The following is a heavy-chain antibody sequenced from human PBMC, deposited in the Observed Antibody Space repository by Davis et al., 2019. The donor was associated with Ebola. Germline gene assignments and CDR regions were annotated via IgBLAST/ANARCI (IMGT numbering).Heavy chain of an antibody. CDR2: IQHSGTT. CDR3: ARVFGTMMGGAIMGGMDV. D-gene: IGHD3-10*01. J-gene: IGHJ6*02. Sequence: PSETLSLTCAVSGSPISNAYYWGWIRQPPGKGLEWIGIIQHSGTTFYNPSLRSRVTISGDTSKNQFSLKLSSVTAADTAVYYCARVFGTMMGGAIMGGMDVWGQGTTVTVSS. CDR1: GSPISNAYY. V-gene: IGHV4-38-2*01.